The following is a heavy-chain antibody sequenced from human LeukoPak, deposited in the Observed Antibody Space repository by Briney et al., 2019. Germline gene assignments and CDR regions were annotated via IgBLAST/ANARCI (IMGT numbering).Heavy chain of an antibody. CDR3: AKHPIDYDFWSGSYYYYMGV. CDR1: GFTFSSYA. CDR2: ISGSGGST. Sequence: GGSLRLSCAASGFTFSSYAMSWVRQAPGKGLEWVSAISGSGGSTYYADSVKGRFTISRDNSKNTLYLQMNSLRAEDTAVYYCAKHPIDYDFWSGSYYYYMGVWGKGTTVTVSS. V-gene: IGHV3-23*01. D-gene: IGHD3-3*01. J-gene: IGHJ6*03.